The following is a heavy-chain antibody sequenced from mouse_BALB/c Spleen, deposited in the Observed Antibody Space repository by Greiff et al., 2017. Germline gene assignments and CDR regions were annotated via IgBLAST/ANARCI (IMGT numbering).Heavy chain of an antibody. Sequence: EVQLQQSGTVLARPGASVKMSCKASGYTFTSYWMHWVKQRPGQGLEWIGAIYPGNSDTSYNQKFKGKAKLTAVTSTSTAYMELSSLTNEDSAVYYCTRTYYGTGYFDVWGAGTTVTVSS. CDR2: IYPGNSDT. V-gene: IGHV1-5*01. CDR3: TRTYYGTGYFDV. D-gene: IGHD1-2*01. CDR1: GYTFTSYW. J-gene: IGHJ1*01.